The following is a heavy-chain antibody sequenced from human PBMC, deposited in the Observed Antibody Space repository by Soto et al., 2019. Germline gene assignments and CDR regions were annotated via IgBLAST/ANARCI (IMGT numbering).Heavy chain of an antibody. J-gene: IGHJ5*02. Sequence: SETLSLTCAVYGGSFSGYCWSWIRQPPGKGLEWIGEINHSGSTNYNPSLKSRVTISVDTSKNQFSLKLSSVTAADTAVYYCARSRGILTGYYRGPHNWFDPWGQGTLVT. D-gene: IGHD3-9*01. V-gene: IGHV4-34*01. CDR1: GGSFSGYC. CDR3: ARSRGILTGYYRGPHNWFDP. CDR2: INHSGST.